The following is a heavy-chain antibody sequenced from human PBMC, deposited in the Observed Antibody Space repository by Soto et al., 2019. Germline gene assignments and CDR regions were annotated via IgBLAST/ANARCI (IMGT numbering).Heavy chain of an antibody. V-gene: IGHV5-51*01. CDR1: GYSFTRYW. J-gene: IGHJ4*02. D-gene: IGHD3-9*01. Sequence: GDALNISGERSGYSFTRYWIGWVRQMPEKGLEWMGIIYPGDSDTRYSPSFQGQVTISADKSISTAYLPWSSLKASDTAMYYWAIHRGGDYDIVTGYGEYWGQGTLVTVSS. CDR2: IYPGDSDT. CDR3: AIHRGGDYDIVTGYGEY.